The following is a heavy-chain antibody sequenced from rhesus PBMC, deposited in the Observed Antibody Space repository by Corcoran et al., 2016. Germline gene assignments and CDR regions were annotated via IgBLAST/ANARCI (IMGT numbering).Heavy chain of an antibody. V-gene: IGHV4-80*01. Sequence: QVQLQESGPGLVKSSETLSLTCAVSDASISPYWWTWIRQPPGKGQEGIGEINGNSGSTNYNPSPKSRVTISKDASKRQFSLKLSSVTAADTAVYYCARPLWGIPGDGLDSWGQGVVVTVSS. D-gene: IGHD3-34*01. J-gene: IGHJ6*01. CDR2: INGNSGST. CDR1: DASISPYW. CDR3: ARPLWGIPGDGLDS.